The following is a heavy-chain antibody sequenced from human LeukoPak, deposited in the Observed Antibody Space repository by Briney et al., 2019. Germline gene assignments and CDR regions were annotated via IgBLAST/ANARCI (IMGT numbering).Heavy chain of an antibody. D-gene: IGHD2-2*01. Sequence: KTSETLSLTCTVSGGSISNTTYYWGWIRQPPGKELEWVGSIYNSGATFYDPSLKGRVTIPVDTSKNQLSLKLTSVTAADTAVYYCARHNLELPAAHGNFDIWGQGTMVSVSS. CDR2: IYNSGAT. CDR1: GGSISNTTYY. J-gene: IGHJ3*02. CDR3: ARHNLELPAAHGNFDI. V-gene: IGHV4-39*01.